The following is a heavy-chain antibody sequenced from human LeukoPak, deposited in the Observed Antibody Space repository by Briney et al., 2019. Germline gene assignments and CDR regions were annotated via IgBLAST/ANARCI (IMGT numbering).Heavy chain of an antibody. CDR3: ARDSGSGRTFDY. V-gene: IGHV4-59*01. CDR2: IYYSGST. CDR1: GGSISSYY. D-gene: IGHD3-10*01. J-gene: IGHJ4*02. Sequence: SETLSLTCTVSGGSISSYYWSWIRQPPGKGLVWIGYIYYSGSTNYNPSLKSRVTISVDTSKNQFSLNLSSVTAADTAVYYCARDSGSGRTFDYWGQGTLVTVSS.